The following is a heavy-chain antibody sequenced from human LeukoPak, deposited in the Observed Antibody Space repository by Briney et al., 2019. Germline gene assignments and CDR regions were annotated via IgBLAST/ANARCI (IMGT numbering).Heavy chain of an antibody. J-gene: IGHJ5*02. Sequence: SETLSLTCTVSGGSISSSSYYWGWIRQPPGKGLEWIGSIYYSGSTYYNPSLKSRVTISVDTSKNQFSLKLSSVTAADTAVYYCARQVRYYGSGSPNWFDPWGQGTLVTVSS. CDR3: ARQVRYYGSGSPNWFDP. V-gene: IGHV4-39*01. D-gene: IGHD3-10*01. CDR1: GGSISSSSYY. CDR2: IYYSGST.